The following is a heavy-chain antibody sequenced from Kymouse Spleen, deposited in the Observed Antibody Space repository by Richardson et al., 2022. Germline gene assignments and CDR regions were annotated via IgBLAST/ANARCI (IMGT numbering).Heavy chain of an antibody. CDR3: ARNYYGSGSHNYYYYYGMDV. D-gene: IGHD3-10*01. Sequence: QVQLVESGGGLVKPGGSLRLSCAASGFTFSDYYMSWIRQAPGKGLEWVSYISSSGSTIYYADSVKGRFTISRDNAKNSLYLQMNSLRAEDTAVYYCARNYYGSGSHNYYYYYGMDVWGQGTTVTVSS. CDR1: GFTFSDYY. J-gene: IGHJ6*02. CDR2: ISSSGSTI. V-gene: IGHV3-11*01.